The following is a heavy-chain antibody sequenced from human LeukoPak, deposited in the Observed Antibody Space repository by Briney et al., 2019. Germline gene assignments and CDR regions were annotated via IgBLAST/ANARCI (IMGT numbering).Heavy chain of an antibody. Sequence: PSETLSLTCAVYGGSFSGYYWSWIRQAPGKGLEWVSSISSSSSYIYYADSVKGRFTISRDNAKNSLYLQMNSLRAEDTAVYYCAREAAERKNWFDPWGQGTLVTVSS. J-gene: IGHJ5*02. CDR2: ISSSSSYI. CDR1: GGSFSGYY. V-gene: IGHV3-21*01. CDR3: AREAAERKNWFDP. D-gene: IGHD6-13*01.